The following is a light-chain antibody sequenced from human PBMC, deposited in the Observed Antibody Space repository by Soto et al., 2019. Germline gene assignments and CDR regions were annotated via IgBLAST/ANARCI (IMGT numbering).Light chain of an antibody. CDR1: QSVSSSY. CDR2: GAS. Sequence: YPATLSVSPGEGATLSCRVSQSVSSSYLAWYQQKPGRAPRLLIDGASSRATGIPDRFSGSGSGTDFTLTISRLEPEDLAVYYCQQYGSLVTSGQ. J-gene: IGKJ1*01. CDR3: QQYGSLVT. V-gene: IGKV3-20*01.